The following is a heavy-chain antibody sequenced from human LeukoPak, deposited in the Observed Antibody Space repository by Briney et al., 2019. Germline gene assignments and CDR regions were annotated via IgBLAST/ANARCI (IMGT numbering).Heavy chain of an antibody. CDR3: ARVPNYDYVWGSYL. Sequence: GGSLRLSCATSGFPFTNYWMTWVRQAPGKGLEWVANIKRDGSEKHYVDSVKGRFTISRDNAKNSLYLQMNSLRAEDTAVYYCARVPNYDYVWGSYLWGQGTLVTVSS. J-gene: IGHJ4*02. V-gene: IGHV3-7*01. D-gene: IGHD3-16*02. CDR2: IKRDGSEK. CDR1: GFPFTNYW.